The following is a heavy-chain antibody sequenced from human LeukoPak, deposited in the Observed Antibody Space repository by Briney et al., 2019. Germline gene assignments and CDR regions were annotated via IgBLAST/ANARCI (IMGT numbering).Heavy chain of an antibody. CDR3: ARSYRGAAAVDYYYYGMDV. CDR1: GGTFSKYA. D-gene: IGHD6-13*01. V-gene: IGHV1-2*02. CDR2: INPNSGGT. Sequence: ASVKVSCKASGGTFSKYAISWVRQAPGQGLEWMGWINPNSGGTNYAQKFQGRVTMTRDTSISTAYMELSRLRSDDTAVYYCARSYRGAAAVDYYYYGMDVWGQGTTVTVSS. J-gene: IGHJ6*02.